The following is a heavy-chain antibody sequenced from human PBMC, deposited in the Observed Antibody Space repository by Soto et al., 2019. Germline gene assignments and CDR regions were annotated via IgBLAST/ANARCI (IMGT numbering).Heavy chain of an antibody. CDR2: ISAYNGNT. Sequence: QVQLVQSGAEVKKPGASVKVSCKASGYTFTSYGIIWVRQAPGQGLEWMGWISAYNGNTNYAQKLQGRVTMTTDTSTSTAYMELRSLRSDDTAVYYCARDADWNVRLYYYGMDVWGQGTTVTVSS. J-gene: IGHJ6*02. CDR1: GYTFTSYG. D-gene: IGHD1-1*01. CDR3: ARDADWNVRLYYYGMDV. V-gene: IGHV1-18*01.